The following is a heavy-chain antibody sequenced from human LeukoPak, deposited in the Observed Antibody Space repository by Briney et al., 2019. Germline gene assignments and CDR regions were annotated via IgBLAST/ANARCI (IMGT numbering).Heavy chain of an antibody. CDR2: MNPNSGNT. J-gene: IGHJ5*02. V-gene: IGHV1-8*01. D-gene: IGHD3-16*02. CDR3: ARGPLAMITFGGVIVTTSWFDP. CDR1: GYTFTSYD. Sequence: ASVKVSCKASGYTFTSYDINWVRQATGQGLEWVGWMNPNSGNTGYAQKFQGRVTMTRNTSISTAYMELSSLRSEDTAVYYCARGPLAMITFGGVIVTTSWFDPWGQGTLVTVSS.